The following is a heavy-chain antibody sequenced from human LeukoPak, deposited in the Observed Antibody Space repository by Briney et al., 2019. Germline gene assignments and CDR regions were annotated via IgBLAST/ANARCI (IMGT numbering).Heavy chain of an antibody. CDR2: INHSGST. CDR3: ARGNVVVPAATRDYYYYYGMDA. Sequence: SETLSLTCAVYGGSFSGYYWSWIRQPPGKGLEWIGEINHSGSTNYNPSLKSRVTISVDTSKNQFSLKLSSVTAADTAVYYCARGNVVVPAATRDYYYYYGMDAWGQGTTVTVSS. CDR1: GGSFSGYY. D-gene: IGHD2-2*01. J-gene: IGHJ6*02. V-gene: IGHV4-34*01.